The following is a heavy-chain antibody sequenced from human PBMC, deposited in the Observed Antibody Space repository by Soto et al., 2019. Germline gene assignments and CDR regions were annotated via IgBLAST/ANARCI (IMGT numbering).Heavy chain of an antibody. J-gene: IGHJ1*01. V-gene: IGHV3-21*01. CDR2: ISSSSSYI. CDR1: GFTFSSYS. CDR3: ARAYGDYDWYFQH. Sequence: GGSLRLSCAASGFTFSSYSMNWVRQAPGKGLEWVSSISSSSSYIYYADSVKGRFTISRDNAKNSLYLQMNSLRAEDTAVYYCARAYGDYDWYFQHWGQGTLVTVSS. D-gene: IGHD4-17*01.